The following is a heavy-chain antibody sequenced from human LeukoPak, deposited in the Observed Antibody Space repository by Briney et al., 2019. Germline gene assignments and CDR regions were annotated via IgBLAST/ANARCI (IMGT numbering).Heavy chain of an antibody. CDR1: GFTFSSYA. CDR2: ISGSGGST. V-gene: IGHV3-23*01. D-gene: IGHD3-3*02. Sequence: PGGSLRLSCAASGFTFSSYAMSWVRQAPGKGLEWVSAISGSGGSTYYADPVKGRFTISRDNSKNTLYLQMNSLRAEDTAVYYCAKDRQSGHFWSGYSFDYWGQGTLVTVSS. J-gene: IGHJ4*02. CDR3: AKDRQSGHFWSGYSFDY.